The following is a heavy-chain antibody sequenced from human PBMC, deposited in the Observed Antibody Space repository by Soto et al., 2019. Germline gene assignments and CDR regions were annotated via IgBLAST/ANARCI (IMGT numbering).Heavy chain of an antibody. V-gene: IGHV3-48*02. J-gene: IGHJ4*02. CDR2: ISSGSTTI. Sequence: GGSLRLSCAASGFTFSSYSMNWARQAPGKGLEWVSYISSGSTTIYYADSVKGRFTISRDNAKNSLYLRMNSLRDEDTAVYYCARGFGGPNYWGQGTLVTVSS. CDR1: GFTFSSYS. D-gene: IGHD2-15*01. CDR3: ARGFGGPNY.